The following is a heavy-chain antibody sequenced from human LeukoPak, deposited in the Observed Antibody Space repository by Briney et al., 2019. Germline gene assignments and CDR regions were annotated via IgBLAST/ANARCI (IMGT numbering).Heavy chain of an antibody. CDR3: AKSHGSGSYYPLDY. CDR1: GFTFDDYA. J-gene: IGHJ4*02. Sequence: GGSLRPSCAPSGFTFDDYAMHWVRPAPGKGLEWVSGTSWNSGSIGYADSVKGRFTISRDNAKNSLYLQMNSLRAEDTALYYCAKSHGSGSYYPLDYWGQGTLVTVSS. CDR2: TSWNSGSI. V-gene: IGHV3-9*01. D-gene: IGHD3-10*01.